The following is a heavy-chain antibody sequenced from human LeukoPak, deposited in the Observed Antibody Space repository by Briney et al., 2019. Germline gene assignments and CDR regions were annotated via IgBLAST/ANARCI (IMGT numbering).Heavy chain of an antibody. D-gene: IGHD3-22*01. CDR1: GVSISSGNYY. J-gene: IGHJ5*02. Sequence: SETLSLTCTVSGVSISSGNYYWSWIRQPPGKGLEWIGYIYYSGSTYYNPSLKSRVTISVDTSKNQLSLKLSSVTAADTAVYYCARPYYYDSRIDPWGQGTLVTVSS. CDR3: ARPYYYDSRIDP. V-gene: IGHV4-30-4*01. CDR2: IYYSGST.